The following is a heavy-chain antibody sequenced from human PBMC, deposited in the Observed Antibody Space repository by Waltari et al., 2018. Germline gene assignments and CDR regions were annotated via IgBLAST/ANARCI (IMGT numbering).Heavy chain of an antibody. CDR1: GGSISSYY. D-gene: IGHD3-3*01. Sequence: QVQLQESGPGLVKPSETLSLTCTVSGGSISSYYWSWIRQPPGKGLEWIGYIYYSGSTNYNPSLMSRVTISVDTSKNQFSLKLSSVTAADTAVYYCARGRVYYDFWSGYWEADAFDIWGQGTMVTVSS. CDR2: IYYSGST. J-gene: IGHJ3*02. V-gene: IGHV4-59*08. CDR3: ARGRVYYDFWSGYWEADAFDI.